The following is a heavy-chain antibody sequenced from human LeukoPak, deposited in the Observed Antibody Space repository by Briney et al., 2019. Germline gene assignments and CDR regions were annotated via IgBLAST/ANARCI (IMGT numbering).Heavy chain of an antibody. D-gene: IGHD3-16*01. V-gene: IGHV3-23*01. J-gene: IGHJ6*02. CDR2: ISGTGVSK. CDR1: GFSFSSYA. Sequence: PGGSLRLSCAASGFSFSSYAMSWVRQAPGKGLEWASTISGTGVSKYYADSVQGRFTISRDDSKNTLYLQMNSLRAEDTALYYCAKHLGDSEYYNMDVWGQGTTVTVSS. CDR3: AKHLGDSEYYNMDV.